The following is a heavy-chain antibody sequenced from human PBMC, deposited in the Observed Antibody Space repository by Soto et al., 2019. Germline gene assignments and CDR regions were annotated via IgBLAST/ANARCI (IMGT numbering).Heavy chain of an antibody. J-gene: IGHJ6*02. V-gene: IGHV1-69*13. CDR2: IIPIFGTA. CDR3: AREWEKYYYGMDV. CDR1: GGTFSSYA. Sequence: SVKVSCKASGGTFSSYAISWVRRASGQGLEWMGGIIPIFGTANYAQKFQGRVTITADESTSTAYMELSSLRSEDTAVYYCAREWEKYYYGMDVWGQGTTVTVSS. D-gene: IGHD1-26*01.